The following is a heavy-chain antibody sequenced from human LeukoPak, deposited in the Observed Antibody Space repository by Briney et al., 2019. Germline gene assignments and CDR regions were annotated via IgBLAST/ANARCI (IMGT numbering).Heavy chain of an antibody. J-gene: IGHJ3*02. V-gene: IGHV4-39*01. CDR3: ARRATVVIRHAVDI. CDR1: GGSISSSSYY. CDR2: ISYSGST. D-gene: IGHD4-23*01. Sequence: PSETLSLTCTVSGGSISSSSYYWGWIRQPPGEGLEWIGSISYSGSTYYTPSLKSRVTISADTSKNEFSLKLSSVTAADTAMYYCARRATVVIRHAVDIWGQGTMVTVSS.